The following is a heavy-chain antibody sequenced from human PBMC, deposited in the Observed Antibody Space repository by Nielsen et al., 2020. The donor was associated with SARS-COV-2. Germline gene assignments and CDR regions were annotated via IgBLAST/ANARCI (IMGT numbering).Heavy chain of an antibody. J-gene: IGHJ3*02. V-gene: IGHV1-69*06. CDR3: ARPITYYYDSSGYPDAFDI. Sequence: WVRQAPGQGLEWMGGIIPIFGTANYAQKFQCRVTITADKSTSTAYMELSSLRSEDTAVYYCARPITYYYDSSGYPDAFDIWGQGTMVTVSS. CDR2: IIPIFGTA. D-gene: IGHD3-22*01.